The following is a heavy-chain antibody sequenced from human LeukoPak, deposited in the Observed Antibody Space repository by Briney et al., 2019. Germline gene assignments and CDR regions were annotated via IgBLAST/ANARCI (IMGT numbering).Heavy chain of an antibody. V-gene: IGHV3-74*01. CDR2: IETDGRTT. D-gene: IGHD3-22*01. Sequence: GRSLRLSCAASGITFSRYRMHWVRQAPGKGPVWVSYIETDGRTTTYADSVKGRFTISRDNAKNTVWLQMDSLRAEDTAVYYCASLGSRYSESSGSSKGGDYLGQGTLVTVSS. CDR1: GITFSRYR. CDR3: ASLGSRYSESSGSSKGGDY. J-gene: IGHJ4*02.